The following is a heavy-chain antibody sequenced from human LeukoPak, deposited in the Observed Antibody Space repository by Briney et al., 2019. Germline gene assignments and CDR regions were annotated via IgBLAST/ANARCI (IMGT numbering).Heavy chain of an antibody. CDR3: ARSTSLVTPADY. CDR2: IYYSGST. D-gene: IGHD4-23*01. V-gene: IGHV4-30-4*01. Sequence: SETLSLTCTVSGGSISSGDYYWSWIRQPPGKGLEWIGYIYYSGSTYYNPSLKSRVTISVDTSKNQFSLKLSSVTAADTAVYYCARSTSLVTPADYWGQGTLVTVSS. CDR1: GGSISSGDYY. J-gene: IGHJ4*02.